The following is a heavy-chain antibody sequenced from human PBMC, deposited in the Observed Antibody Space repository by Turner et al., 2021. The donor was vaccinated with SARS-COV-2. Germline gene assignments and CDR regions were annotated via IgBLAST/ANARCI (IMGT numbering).Heavy chain of an antibody. CDR2: ISYDGSDK. Sequence: QVLLLESGGGVVQPGRSLRLPCAASGFTFSRYGMHWVRQAPGKGLDWVALISYDGSDKYYADSVKGRFTISRDSSKNTMYLQMNSLRAEDTALFYCAKQGGSYYSGKQWYFDLWGRGTLVTVSS. D-gene: IGHD1-26*01. CDR3: AKQGGSYYSGKQWYFDL. V-gene: IGHV3-30*18. CDR1: GFTFSRYG. J-gene: IGHJ2*01.